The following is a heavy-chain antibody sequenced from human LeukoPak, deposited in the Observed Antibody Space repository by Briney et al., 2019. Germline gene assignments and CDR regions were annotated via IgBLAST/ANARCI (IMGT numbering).Heavy chain of an antibody. J-gene: IGHJ1*01. V-gene: IGHV4-61*02. Sequence: SETLSLTCTVSGDSISSNSYYWSWIRRPAGKGLEWIGRIYSSGSTNYNPSLKSRVTISVDTSKNQFSLKLSSVTAADTAVYFCALQLFRAGVHGLQRWGQGTLVTVSS. CDR2: IYSSGST. CDR3: ALQLFRAGVHGLQR. D-gene: IGHD2-21*01. CDR1: GDSISSNSYY.